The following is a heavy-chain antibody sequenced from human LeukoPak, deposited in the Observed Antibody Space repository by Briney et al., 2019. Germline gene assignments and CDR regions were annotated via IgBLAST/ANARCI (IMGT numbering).Heavy chain of an antibody. Sequence: ASVKLSCKASGYTFSSYDINGVRQATGQRLEWMGWMNPNSGNTGYAQKFQGRVTITMNTSISTAYMELSSLTSEDTAVYYCARGPYTHYDSSGDYYNWFDPWGQGTLVTVSS. CDR2: MNPNSGNT. CDR3: ARGPYTHYDSSGDYYNWFDP. CDR1: GYTFSSYD. D-gene: IGHD3-22*01. V-gene: IGHV1-8*03. J-gene: IGHJ5*02.